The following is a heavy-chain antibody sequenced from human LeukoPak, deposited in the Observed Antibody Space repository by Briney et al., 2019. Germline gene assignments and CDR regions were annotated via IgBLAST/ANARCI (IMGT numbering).Heavy chain of an antibody. CDR3: ARGGGYCGGNCYGIDY. CDR2: ISYDGSNK. Sequence: GGSLRLSCAASGFTFSTYGMHWVRQAPGKGLEWVAAISYDGSNKYYAESVKGRFTISRDNAKNSLYLQMNSLRVEDTAVYYCARGGGYCGGNCYGIDYWGQGTLVTVSS. J-gene: IGHJ4*02. D-gene: IGHD2-21*01. CDR1: GFTFSTYG. V-gene: IGHV3-30*03.